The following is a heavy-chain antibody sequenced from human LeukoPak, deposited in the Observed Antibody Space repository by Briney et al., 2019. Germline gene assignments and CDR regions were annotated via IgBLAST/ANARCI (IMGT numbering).Heavy chain of an antibody. D-gene: IGHD4-17*01. CDR2: IDPSSTYI. V-gene: IGHV3-21*01. J-gene: IGHJ4*02. Sequence: GGSLRLSCATSGFIFNLYGMHWVRQAPGKGLEWVSSIDPSSTYIYYADSVKGRFTISRDNAQNSLYLQMNSLRAEDTAVYYCTRGSYGDYEYWGQGTLVTVSS. CDR3: TRGSYGDYEY. CDR1: GFIFNLYG.